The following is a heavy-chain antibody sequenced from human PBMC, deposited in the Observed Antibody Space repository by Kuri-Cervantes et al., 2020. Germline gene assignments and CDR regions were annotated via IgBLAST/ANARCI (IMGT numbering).Heavy chain of an antibody. D-gene: IGHD6-19*01. CDR2: ISWDGGST. V-gene: IGHV3-43D*03. CDR3: AKDIGTEYSSGGTYGMGV. J-gene: IGHJ6*02. CDR1: GFTFDDYA. Sequence: GESLRLSCAASGFTFDDYAMHWVRQAPGKGLEWVSLISWDGGSTYYADSVKGRFTISRDNSKNSLYLQMNSLRAEDTALYYCAKDIGTEYSSGGTYGMGVWGQGTTVTVSS.